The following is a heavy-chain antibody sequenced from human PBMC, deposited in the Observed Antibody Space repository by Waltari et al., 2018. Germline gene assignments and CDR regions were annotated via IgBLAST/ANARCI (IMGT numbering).Heavy chain of an antibody. CDR2: INHSGST. D-gene: IGHD3-16*02. V-gene: IGHV4-34*01. CDR3: ARGKVVSGDYIWGSYRSTYLYYFDY. CDR1: GGSFSGYY. J-gene: IGHJ4*02. Sequence: QVQLQQWGAGLLKPSETLSLTCAVYGGSFSGYYWSWIRQPPGKGLEWIGEINHSGSTNYNPSLKSRVTISVDTSKNQFSLKLSSVTAADTAVYYCARGKVVSGDYIWGSYRSTYLYYFDYWGQGTLVTVSS.